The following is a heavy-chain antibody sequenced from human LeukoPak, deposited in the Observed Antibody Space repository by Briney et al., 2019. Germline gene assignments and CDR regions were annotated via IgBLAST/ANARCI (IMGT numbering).Heavy chain of an antibody. CDR1: GYTSTNYG. Sequence: ASVKVSCKASGYTSTNYGINWVRQAPGQGLDWMGWISAYNGNTNYAQKLQGRVTMTIDTSTNTAYMELRSLRSDDTAVYYCARRLTDSSGYYPYYYYGMDVWGQGTTVTVSS. J-gene: IGHJ6*02. D-gene: IGHD3-22*01. CDR3: ARRLTDSSGYYPYYYYGMDV. V-gene: IGHV1-18*01. CDR2: ISAYNGNT.